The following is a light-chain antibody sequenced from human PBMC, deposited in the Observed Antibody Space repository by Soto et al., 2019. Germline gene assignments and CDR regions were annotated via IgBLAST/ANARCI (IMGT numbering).Light chain of an antibody. CDR2: GAS. CDR3: HQYSSSPPYT. J-gene: IGKJ2*01. V-gene: IGKV3-20*01. Sequence: EIVWTQSPGTLSLSPGERATLSCRASQSVSSTYLAWYQEKPGQAPRLLIYGASSRDTGIPDRFSGSGSGTDFTLPISRLEPEDFGVYYCHQYSSSPPYTFGQGTKLEIK. CDR1: QSVSSTY.